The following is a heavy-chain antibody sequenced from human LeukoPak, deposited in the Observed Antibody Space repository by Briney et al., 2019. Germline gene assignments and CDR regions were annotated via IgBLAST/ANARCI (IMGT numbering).Heavy chain of an antibody. V-gene: IGHV3-23*01. D-gene: IGHD6-13*01. J-gene: IGHJ4*02. Sequence: PGGSLRLSYAASGFTFSSYALTWVRQAPGKGLEWVSAISGNGGSTYYPDSVKGRFTVSRDNSKNTLYLQMNSLRAEDTAVYYCAKYRSAWSFDYWGQGTLLTVSS. CDR3: AKYRSAWSFDY. CDR1: GFTFSSYA. CDR2: ISGNGGST.